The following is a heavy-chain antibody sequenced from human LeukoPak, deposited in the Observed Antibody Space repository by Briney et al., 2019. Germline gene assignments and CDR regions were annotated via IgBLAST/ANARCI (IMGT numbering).Heavy chain of an antibody. CDR1: GFTFSSYA. Sequence: GGALRLSCAASGFTFSSYAMIGVRQAPGKGLEGVSAISGSGCSTYYADSVKGRFTISRDNSKNTLYLQMNSLRAEDTAVYYCARTPRYWFDYWGQGTLVTVSS. V-gene: IGHV3-23*01. CDR2: ISGSGCST. J-gene: IGHJ4*02. CDR3: ARTPRYWFDY. D-gene: IGHD2-21*01.